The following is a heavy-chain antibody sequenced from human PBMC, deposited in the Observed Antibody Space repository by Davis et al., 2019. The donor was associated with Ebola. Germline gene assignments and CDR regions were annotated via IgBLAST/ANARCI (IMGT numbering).Heavy chain of an antibody. V-gene: IGHV3-74*01. D-gene: IGHD2-15*01. Sequence: GESLKISCAVSGFTFSRYWMHWVRQAPGKGLVWVSRINTDGSSTDYADSVKGRFTISRDNAKNTLYMQMNSLRAEDTAVYYCAREQPCGGSCYSFLDSWGQGTLVTVSS. CDR1: GFTFSRYW. CDR3: AREQPCGGSCYSFLDS. J-gene: IGHJ4*02. CDR2: INTDGSST.